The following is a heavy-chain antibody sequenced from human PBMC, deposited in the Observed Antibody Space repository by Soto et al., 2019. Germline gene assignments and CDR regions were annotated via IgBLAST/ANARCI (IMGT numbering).Heavy chain of an antibody. V-gene: IGHV4-31*03. CDR1: GGSISSGGYY. D-gene: IGHD5-18*01. CDR2: IYYSGST. J-gene: IGHJ6*02. CDR3: ARGGWLKLDYYYGMDV. Sequence: QVQLQESGPGLVKPSQTLSLTCTVSGGSISSGGYYWSWIRQHPGKGLEWIGYIYYSGSTYYNPSLKSRVTISVDTSKNQFSLKLSSVTVADTAVYYCARGGWLKLDYYYGMDVWGQGTTVTVSS.